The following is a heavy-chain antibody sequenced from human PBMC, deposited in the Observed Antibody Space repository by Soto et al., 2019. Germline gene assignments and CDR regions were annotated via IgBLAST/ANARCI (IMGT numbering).Heavy chain of an antibody. CDR1: GGSISSYY. J-gene: IGHJ4*02. CDR3: AREVVYGSGSYFLYYFDY. CDR2: IYYSGST. D-gene: IGHD3-10*01. Sequence: PSETLSLTCTVSGGSISSYYWSWIRQPPGKGLEWIGYIYYSGSTNYNPSLKSRVTISVDTSKNQFSLKLSSVTAADTAVYYCAREVVYGSGSYFLYYFDYWGQGTLVTVSS. V-gene: IGHV4-59*01.